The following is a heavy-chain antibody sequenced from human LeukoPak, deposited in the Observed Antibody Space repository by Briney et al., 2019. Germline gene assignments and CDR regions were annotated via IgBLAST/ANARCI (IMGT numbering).Heavy chain of an antibody. V-gene: IGHV3-23*01. D-gene: IGHD3-22*01. Sequence: PGGSLRLSRAASGFTFSSYAMSWVRQAPGKGLEWVSAISGSGGSTYYADSVKGRFTISRDNSKNTLYLQMNSLRAEDTAVYYCARCALSNYYDSSGSDYWGLGTLVTVSS. J-gene: IGHJ4*02. CDR2: ISGSGGST. CDR3: ARCALSNYYDSSGSDY. CDR1: GFTFSSYA.